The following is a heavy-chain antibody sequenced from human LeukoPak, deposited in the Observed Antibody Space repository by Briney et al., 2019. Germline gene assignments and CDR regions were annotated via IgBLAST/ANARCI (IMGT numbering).Heavy chain of an antibody. D-gene: IGHD3-10*01. CDR2: XAYNGNT. J-gene: IGHJ5*02. Sequence: XAYNGNTKYAQKLQGRVTMTTHTSTSTAYMELRSLRSDDTAVYYCARGEDYYGSGSYYGVDPWGQGTLVTVSS. CDR3: ARGEDYYGSGSYYGVDP. V-gene: IGHV1-18*01.